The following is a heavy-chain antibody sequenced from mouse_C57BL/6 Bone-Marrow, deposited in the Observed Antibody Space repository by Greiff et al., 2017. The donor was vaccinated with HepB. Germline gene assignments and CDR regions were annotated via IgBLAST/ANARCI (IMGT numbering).Heavy chain of an antibody. J-gene: IGHJ3*01. CDR1: GYTFTDYY. CDR3: ARWGDFWFAY. V-gene: IGHV1-19*01. CDR2: INPYNGGT. D-gene: IGHD2-13*01. Sequence: VQLQQSGPVLVKPGASVKMSCKASGYTFTDYYMNWVKQSHGKSLEWIGVINPYNGGTSYNQKFKGKATLTVDKSSSTAYMELSSLTSEDSAVYYCARWGDFWFAYWGQGTLVTVSA.